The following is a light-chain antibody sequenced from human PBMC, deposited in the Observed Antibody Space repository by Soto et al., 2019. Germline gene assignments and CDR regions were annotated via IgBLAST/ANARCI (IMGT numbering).Light chain of an antibody. CDR1: SSDVGAYNY. CDR2: EVT. V-gene: IGLV2-8*01. J-gene: IGLJ3*02. CDR3: TSYVGNNIWV. Sequence: QSALTQPPSASGSPGQSVTISCTGTSSDVGAYNYVSWYQQYPGKAPKLMIYEVTKRPSGVPVRFSGSKSGNTASLTVSGLQAEDEADYYCTSYVGNNIWVFGGGTKVTV.